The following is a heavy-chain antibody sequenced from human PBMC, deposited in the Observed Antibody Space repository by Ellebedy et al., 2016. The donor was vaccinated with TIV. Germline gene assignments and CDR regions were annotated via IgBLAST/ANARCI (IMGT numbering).Heavy chain of an antibody. CDR3: ARSSIVATTVDY. CDR2: IYHSGST. J-gene: IGHJ4*02. Sequence: SETLSLTXAVSGGSISSGGYSWSWIRQPPGKGLEWIGYIYHSGSTYYNPSLKSRVTISVDTSKNQFSLKLSSVTAADTAVYYCARSSIVATTVDYWGQGTLVTVSS. D-gene: IGHD5-12*01. CDR1: GGSISSGGYS. V-gene: IGHV4-30-2*01.